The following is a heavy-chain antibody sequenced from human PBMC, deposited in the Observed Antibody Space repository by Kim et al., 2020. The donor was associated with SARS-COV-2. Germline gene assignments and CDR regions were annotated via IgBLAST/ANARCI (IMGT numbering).Heavy chain of an antibody. CDR1: GFTFSSYA. Sequence: GGSLRLSCAASGFTFSSYAMSWVRQAPGKGLEWVSAISGSGGSTYYADSVKGRFTISRDNSKNTLYLQMNSLRAEDTAVYYCAKVNRIGPPSSSYYYYMDVWGKGTTVTVSS. V-gene: IGHV3-23*01. J-gene: IGHJ6*03. CDR3: AKVNRIGPPSSSYYYYMDV. D-gene: IGHD6-13*01. CDR2: ISGSGGST.